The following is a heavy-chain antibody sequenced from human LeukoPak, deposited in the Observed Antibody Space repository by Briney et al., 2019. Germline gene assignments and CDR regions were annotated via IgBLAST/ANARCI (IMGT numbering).Heavy chain of an antibody. V-gene: IGHV4-30-2*01. CDR1: GGSISSGGYY. CDR2: IYHSGST. Sequence: PSQTLSLTCTVSGGSISSGGYYWSWIRQPPGKGLEWIGYIYHSGSTYYNPSLKSRVTISVDRSKNQFSLKLSSVTAADTAVYYCARDNPALESGQLVRYFDYWGQGTLVTVSS. CDR3: ARDNPALESGQLVRYFDY. D-gene: IGHD6-13*01. J-gene: IGHJ4*02.